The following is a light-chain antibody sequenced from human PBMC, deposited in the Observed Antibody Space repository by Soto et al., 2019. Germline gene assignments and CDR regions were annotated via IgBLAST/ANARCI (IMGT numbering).Light chain of an antibody. J-gene: IGLJ1*01. CDR2: GYT. CDR1: SSNIGSNYD. V-gene: IGLV1-40*01. Sequence: QAVLTQPPSVSGAPGQTVTISCAGTSSNIGSNYDVHWYQHLPGTAPKLLIFGYTNRPSGVPDRFSGSKSGNTASLTISGLQAEDEADYYCCSYAGSYTLYVFGTGTKLTVL. CDR3: CSYAGSYTLYV.